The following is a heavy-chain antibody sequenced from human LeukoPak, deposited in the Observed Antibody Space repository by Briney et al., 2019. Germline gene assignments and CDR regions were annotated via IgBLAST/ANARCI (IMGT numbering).Heavy chain of an antibody. CDR1: GFTFSSYA. J-gene: IGHJ5*02. CDR2: IKQDGSEK. Sequence: PGGSLRLSCVASGFTFSSYAMHWVRQAPGKGLEWVANIKQDGSEKYYVDSVKGRFTISRDNAKNSLYLQMNSLRAEDTAVYYCARRIAVAGTYWFDPWGQGTLVTVSS. CDR3: ARRIAVAGTYWFDP. V-gene: IGHV3-7*01. D-gene: IGHD6-19*01.